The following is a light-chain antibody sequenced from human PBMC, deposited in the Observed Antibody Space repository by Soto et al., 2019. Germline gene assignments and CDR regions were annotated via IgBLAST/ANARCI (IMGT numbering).Light chain of an antibody. J-gene: IGLJ3*02. Sequence: QSALTQPTSVSGSPGQSITISCTGVSSDIGGYNHVSWYQQHPGNVPRLIIYDVDNRPLGISNRFSGSQSGNTASLSISGLQAEDEADYYCCAYTARTTLSWVFGGGTKVTVL. CDR3: CAYTARTTLSWV. V-gene: IGLV2-14*03. CDR1: SSDIGGYNH. CDR2: DVD.